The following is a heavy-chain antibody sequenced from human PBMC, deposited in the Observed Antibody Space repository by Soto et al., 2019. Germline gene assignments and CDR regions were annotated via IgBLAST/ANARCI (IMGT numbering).Heavy chain of an antibody. CDR1: GVNIGTDH. CDR2: FSHSVKT. J-gene: IGHJ4*02. Sequence: SETHSLTSTVSGVNIGTDHWSWIRQSPGKGLEWIGYFSHSVKTDYNPSLKSRVTISGDTSKNQFYLTMSSVTAADTAVYYCARSEEQWVVYFDSWGQGILVTVSS. D-gene: IGHD6-19*01. V-gene: IGHV4-59*13. CDR3: ARSEEQWVVYFDS.